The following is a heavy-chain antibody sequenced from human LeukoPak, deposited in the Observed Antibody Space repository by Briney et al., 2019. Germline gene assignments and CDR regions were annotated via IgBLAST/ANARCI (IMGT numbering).Heavy chain of an antibody. V-gene: IGHV1-46*01. CDR2: IYPRDGST. D-gene: IGHD3-10*01. CDR1: GYTFTSNY. J-gene: IGHJ5*02. CDR3: ARGGFTMVRGVSLYNWFDP. Sequence: ASVKVSCKASGYTFTSNYIHWVRQAPGQGLEWMGMIYPRDGSTSYAQKFQGRVTVTRDTSTSTVHMELSGLRSEDTAVYYCARGGFTMVRGVSLYNWFDPWGQGTLVTVSS.